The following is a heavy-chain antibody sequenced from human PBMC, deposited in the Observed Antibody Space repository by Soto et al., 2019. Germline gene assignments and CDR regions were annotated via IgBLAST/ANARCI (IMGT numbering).Heavy chain of an antibody. Sequence: SETLSLTCTFSGCSSSSYYWSWIRQPPGKGLEWIGYIYYSGSTNYNPSLKSRVTISVDTSKNQFSLKLSSVTAADTAVYYCAREGYSGWRYFQNWGQGTLVTVSS. D-gene: IGHD6-19*01. CDR3: AREGYSGWRYFQN. V-gene: IGHV4-59*01. CDR2: IYYSGST. CDR1: GCSSSSYY. J-gene: IGHJ1*01.